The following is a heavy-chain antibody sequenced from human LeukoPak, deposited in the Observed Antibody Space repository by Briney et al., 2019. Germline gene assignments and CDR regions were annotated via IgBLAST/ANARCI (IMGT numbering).Heavy chain of an antibody. D-gene: IGHD3-10*01. CDR1: GDSINSYY. Sequence: PSETLPLTCTVSGDSINSYYWNWIRQPPGKGLEWIGYGHYTGSTYKNPSLNSRVAFSVDTSKNQFSLKLSSVTAADTAVYYCARWGEHSALRVHAFDIWGQGTMVTVSS. V-gene: IGHV4-59*01. J-gene: IGHJ3*02. CDR2: GHYTGST. CDR3: ARWGEHSALRVHAFDI.